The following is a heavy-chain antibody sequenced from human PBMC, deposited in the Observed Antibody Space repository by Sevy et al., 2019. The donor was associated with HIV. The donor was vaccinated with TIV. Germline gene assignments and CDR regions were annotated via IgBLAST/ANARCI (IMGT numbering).Heavy chain of an antibody. CDR1: GFTFNRYS. J-gene: IGHJ1*01. Sequence: GGFLRLSCAASGFTFNRYSMHWVRQAPGKGLEWVATISFDATNKNYPDSVKGRFTISRDNFQNSLFLQMDSLRPEDTAVYYCALERLSSDVAEYFQNWGQGTLVTVSS. V-gene: IGHV3-30-3*01. CDR2: ISFDATNK. CDR3: ALERLSSDVAEYFQN. D-gene: IGHD1-1*01.